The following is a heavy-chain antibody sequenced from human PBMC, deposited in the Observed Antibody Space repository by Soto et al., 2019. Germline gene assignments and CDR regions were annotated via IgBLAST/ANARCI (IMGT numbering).Heavy chain of an antibody. CDR2: INPNSGGT. J-gene: IGHJ3*02. D-gene: IGHD2-21*02. Sequence: RASVKVSCKASGYTFTGYYMHWVRQAPGQGLGWMGWINPNSGGTNYAQKFQGWVTMTRDTSISTAYMELSRLRSDDTAVYYCARGTKHIVVVTASDAFDIWGQGTMVTVSS. CDR3: ARGTKHIVVVTASDAFDI. CDR1: GYTFTGYY. V-gene: IGHV1-2*04.